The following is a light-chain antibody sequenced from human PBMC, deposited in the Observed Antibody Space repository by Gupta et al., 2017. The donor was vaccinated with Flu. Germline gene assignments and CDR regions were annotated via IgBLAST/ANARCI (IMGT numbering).Light chain of an antibody. CDR2: KAS. CDR1: QTINPW. V-gene: IGKV1-5*03. CDR3: QQDNSYWT. Sequence: DIQMTQFPSTLSASVGDRVTITCRASQTINPWLAWYQQKPGKAPKLLIYKASTLESGVPSRFSGEGSGTEFTLTISSLQPDDFATYYCQQDNSYWTFGQGTKVDIK. J-gene: IGKJ1*01.